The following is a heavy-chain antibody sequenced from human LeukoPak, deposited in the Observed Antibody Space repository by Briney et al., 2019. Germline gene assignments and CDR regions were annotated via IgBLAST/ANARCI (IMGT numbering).Heavy chain of an antibody. J-gene: IGHJ4*02. CDR2: IRYDGSNK. Sequence: GGSLRLSCAASGFTFSSYGMHWVRQAPGKGLEWVAFIRYDGSNKYYADSVKGRFTISRDNSKNTLYLQMNSLRAEDTAVYYCAKGGWQLVRLYYFDYWGRGTLVTVSS. CDR1: GFTFSSYG. CDR3: AKGGWQLVRLYYFDY. V-gene: IGHV3-30*02. D-gene: IGHD6-6*01.